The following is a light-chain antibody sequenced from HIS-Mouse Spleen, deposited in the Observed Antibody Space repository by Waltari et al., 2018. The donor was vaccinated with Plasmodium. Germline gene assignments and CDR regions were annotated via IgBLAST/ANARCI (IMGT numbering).Light chain of an antibody. V-gene: IGKV3-15*01. J-gene: IGKJ3*01. Sequence: EILMTQSQAHRSVSPGEGATLSCRASQSVSSNLAWYQQKPGQAPRLLIYGASTRATGIPARFSGSGSGTEFTLTISSLQSEDFAVYYCQQYNNWSFTFGPGTKVDIK. CDR2: GAS. CDR3: QQYNNWSFT. CDR1: QSVSSN.